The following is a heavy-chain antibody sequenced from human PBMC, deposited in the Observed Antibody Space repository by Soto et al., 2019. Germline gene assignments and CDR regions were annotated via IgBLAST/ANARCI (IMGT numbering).Heavy chain of an antibody. V-gene: IGHV1-69*12. CDR3: AQTLGLAAAGPGRFDL. CDR1: GGTFSSYA. Sequence: QVQLVQSGAEVKKPGSSVKVSCKASGGTFSSYAISWVRQAPGQGLEWMGWIIPLFGRANYAQKFQGRVTITAAASTSTAYMELSSLRSEDTAVYYCAQTLGLAAAGPGRFDLWGRGTLVTVSS. D-gene: IGHD6-25*01. CDR2: IIPLFGRA. J-gene: IGHJ2*01.